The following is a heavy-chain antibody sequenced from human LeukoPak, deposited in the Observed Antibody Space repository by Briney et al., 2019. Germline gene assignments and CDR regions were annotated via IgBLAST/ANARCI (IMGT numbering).Heavy chain of an antibody. Sequence: PGGSLRLSCAASGFTFSDYYMSWVRQAPGKGLEWVSVIYSGGSTYYADSVKGRFTISRDNSKNTLYLQMNSLRADDTAVYYCARDPANRGAFDIWGPGTMVTASS. CDR2: IYSGGST. D-gene: IGHD3-16*02. V-gene: IGHV3-53*01. CDR1: GFTFSDYY. CDR3: ARDPANRGAFDI. J-gene: IGHJ3*02.